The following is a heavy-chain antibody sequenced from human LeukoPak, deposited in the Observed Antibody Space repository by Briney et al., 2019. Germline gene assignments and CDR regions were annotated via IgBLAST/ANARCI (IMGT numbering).Heavy chain of an antibody. CDR3: ARVFYDSSARGNHFDY. Sequence: GGSLRLSCAASGFTFRSYSMNWVRQAPGKGLEWVSSTSSSGSYIYYADSVKGRFTISRDNAKNSLYLQVNSLRAEDTAVYYCARVFYDSSARGNHFDYWGQGTLVTVSS. J-gene: IGHJ4*02. CDR2: TSSSGSYI. CDR1: GFTFRSYS. V-gene: IGHV3-21*01. D-gene: IGHD3-22*01.